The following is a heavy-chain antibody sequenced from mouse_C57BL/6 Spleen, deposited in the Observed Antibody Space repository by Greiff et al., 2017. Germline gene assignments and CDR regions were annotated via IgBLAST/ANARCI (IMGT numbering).Heavy chain of an antibody. Sequence: VQLQQSGAELVRPGASVKLSCTASGFNIKDYYMHWVKQRPEQGLEWIGRIDPEDGDTEYAPKFQGKATMTADTSSNTAYLQLSSLTSEDTAGYYCTTGYCSSYGAMDYWGQGTSVTVSS. V-gene: IGHV14-1*01. CDR2: IDPEDGDT. CDR1: GFNIKDYY. J-gene: IGHJ4*01. CDR3: TTGYCSSYGAMDY. D-gene: IGHD1-1*01.